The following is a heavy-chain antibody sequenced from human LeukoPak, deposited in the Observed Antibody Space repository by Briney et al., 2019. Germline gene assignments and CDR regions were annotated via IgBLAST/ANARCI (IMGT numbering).Heavy chain of an antibody. V-gene: IGHV4-31*03. J-gene: IGHJ4*02. CDR3: ARDLAAAGSDYFDY. CDR2: IYYTGST. CDR1: GGSISSGDCY. D-gene: IGHD6-13*01. Sequence: SETLSLTCTVSGGSISSGDCYWSWIRQHPGKGLEWIGYIYYTGSTYYSPSLESRVTISVDTSKNQFSLKLSSVTAADTAVYYCARDLAAAGSDYFDYWGQGTLVTVSS.